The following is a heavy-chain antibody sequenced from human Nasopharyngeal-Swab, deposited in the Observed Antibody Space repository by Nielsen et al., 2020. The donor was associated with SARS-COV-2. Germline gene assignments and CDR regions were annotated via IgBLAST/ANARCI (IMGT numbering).Heavy chain of an antibody. J-gene: IGHJ4*02. D-gene: IGHD6-19*01. V-gene: IGHV4-39*01. CDR3: ASLGKDNSGWSDY. Sequence: RQAPGKGLEWIGIIYYSVSTYYNPSLKSRVTISVDTSKNQCSLRLSSVTAADTAVYYCASLGKDNSGWSDYWGQGTLVTVSS. CDR2: IYYSVST.